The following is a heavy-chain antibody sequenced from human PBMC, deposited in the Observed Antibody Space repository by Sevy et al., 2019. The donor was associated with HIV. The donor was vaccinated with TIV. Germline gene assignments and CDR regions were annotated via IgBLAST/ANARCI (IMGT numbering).Heavy chain of an antibody. V-gene: IGHV1-8*01. CDR3: ARTPRGYCSGGSCVEFDY. D-gene: IGHD2-15*01. J-gene: IGHJ4*02. CDR1: GYTFTSYD. CDR2: MNPNSGNT. Sequence: ASVKVSCKASGYTFTSYDINWVRQATGQGLEWMGWMNPNSGNTGYAQKFQGRVTMTRNTSISTAYMELSSLRSEDTAVNYCARTPRGYCSGGSCVEFDYWGQGTLVTVSS.